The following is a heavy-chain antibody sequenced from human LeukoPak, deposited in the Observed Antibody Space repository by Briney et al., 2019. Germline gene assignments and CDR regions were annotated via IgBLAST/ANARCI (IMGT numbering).Heavy chain of an antibody. V-gene: IGHV3-30*02. J-gene: IGHJ4*02. D-gene: IGHD6-19*01. CDR3: AKDFVRAVAGLAPFDY. Sequence: GGSLRLSCAASGFTVSSNYMSWVRQAPGKGLEWVAFIRYDGSNKYYADSVKGRFTISRDNSKNTLYLQMNSLRAEDTAVYYCAKDFVRAVAGLAPFDYWGQGTLVTVSS. CDR2: IRYDGSNK. CDR1: GFTVSSNY.